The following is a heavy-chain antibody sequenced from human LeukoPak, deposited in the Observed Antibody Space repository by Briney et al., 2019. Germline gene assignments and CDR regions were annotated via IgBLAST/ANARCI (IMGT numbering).Heavy chain of an antibody. CDR1: GFTFSSYS. CDR3: ASRGYCSSTSCDLSDY. Sequence: GGSLRLSCAASGFTFSSYSMHWVRQAPGKGLEWVSYITSSSSTTYYADSVKGRFTISRDNAKNSLYLQMNSLRDEDTAVYYCASRGYCSSTSCDLSDYWGQGTLVTLSS. J-gene: IGHJ4*02. V-gene: IGHV3-48*02. CDR2: ITSSSSTT. D-gene: IGHD2-2*01.